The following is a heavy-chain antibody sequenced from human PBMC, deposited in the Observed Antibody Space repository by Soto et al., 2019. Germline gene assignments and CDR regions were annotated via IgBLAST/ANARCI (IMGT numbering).Heavy chain of an antibody. CDR2: ISGSGGST. Sequence: GGSLRLSCAASGFTFSSYAMSWVRQAPGKGLEWVSAISGSGGSTYYADSVKGRFTISRDNSKNTLYLQMNSLRAEDTAVYYCAKDTYHYCYYYMDVWGKGTTVIVSS. J-gene: IGHJ6*03. D-gene: IGHD2-2*01. CDR1: GFTFSSYA. CDR3: AKDTYHYCYYYMDV. V-gene: IGHV3-23*01.